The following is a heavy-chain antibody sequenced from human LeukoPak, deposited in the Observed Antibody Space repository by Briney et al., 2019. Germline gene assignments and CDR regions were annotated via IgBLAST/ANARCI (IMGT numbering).Heavy chain of an antibody. Sequence: ASVKVSCKASGYTFTSYDINWVRQATGQGLEWMGWMNPNSGNTGYAQKFQGRVTRTRNTSISTAYMELSSLRSEDTAVYYCARTLSYSYGYAFDYWGQGTLVTVSS. J-gene: IGHJ4*02. D-gene: IGHD5-18*01. V-gene: IGHV1-8*01. CDR3: ARTLSYSYGYAFDY. CDR2: MNPNSGNT. CDR1: GYTFTSYD.